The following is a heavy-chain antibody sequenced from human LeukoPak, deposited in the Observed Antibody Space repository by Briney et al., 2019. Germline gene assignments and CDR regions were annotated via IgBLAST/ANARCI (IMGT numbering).Heavy chain of an antibody. CDR3: VKDRRNPYRPEGPFDP. CDR1: GFTFEDYA. J-gene: IGHJ5*02. D-gene: IGHD1-14*01. CDR2: INWNSAST. Sequence: GGSLRLSCAASGFTFEDYAMHWVRQAPGKGLEWVSGINWNSASTGYADSVKGRFTISRDNVMNSLYLQMNSLRPEDTALYYCVKDRRNPYRPEGPFDPWGQGTLVIVSS. V-gene: IGHV3-9*01.